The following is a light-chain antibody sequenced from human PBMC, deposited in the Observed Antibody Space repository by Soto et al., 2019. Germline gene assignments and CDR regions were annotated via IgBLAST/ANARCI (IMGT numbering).Light chain of an antibody. CDR3: QSYDSSLSGSVV. J-gene: IGLJ2*01. V-gene: IGLV1-40*01. CDR1: NSNIGTGYD. CDR2: GNS. Sequence: QSVLTQPPSVSGAPGQRVTISCTGSNSNIGTGYDVHWYQQLPGTAPKLLIYGNSNRPSGVPDRFSGSKSGTSASLAITGLQAEDEADYYCQSYDSSLSGSVVFGGGTKVTVL.